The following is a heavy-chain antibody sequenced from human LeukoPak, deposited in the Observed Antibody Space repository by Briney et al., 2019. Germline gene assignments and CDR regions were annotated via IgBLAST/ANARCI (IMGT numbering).Heavy chain of an antibody. CDR3: ARGNYGGNSGVFGY. J-gene: IGHJ4*02. D-gene: IGHD4-23*01. V-gene: IGHV3-30-3*01. CDR1: GFTFSSYA. CDR2: ISYDGSNK. Sequence: GMSLRLSCAASGFTFSSYAMHWVRQAPGKGLEWVAVISYDGSNKYYADSVKGRFTISRDNSKNTLYLQMNSLRAEDTAVYYCARGNYGGNSGVFGYWGQGTLVTVSS.